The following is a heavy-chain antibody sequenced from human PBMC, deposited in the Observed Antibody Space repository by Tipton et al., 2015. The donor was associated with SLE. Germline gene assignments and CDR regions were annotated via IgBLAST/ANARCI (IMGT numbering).Heavy chain of an antibody. J-gene: IGHJ3*02. V-gene: IGHV4-59*08. CDR3: SRHEAYSGSSPFDI. Sequence: TLSLTCTVSGDSISGYYWSWVRQPPGKGLEWIGYFSYSGSPNYNPSLKSRVTISVDTSKNQFSLKLTSVTAADTAVYYLSRHEAYSGSSPFDIWGHGTMVTVSS. CDR1: GDSISGYY. D-gene: IGHD1-26*01. CDR2: FSYSGSP.